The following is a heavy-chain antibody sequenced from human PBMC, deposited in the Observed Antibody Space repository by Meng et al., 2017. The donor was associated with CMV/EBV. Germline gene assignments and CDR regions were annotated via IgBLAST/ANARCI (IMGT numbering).Heavy chain of an antibody. CDR2: IIPIFGTA. D-gene: IGHD6-6*01. J-gene: IGHJ6*02. V-gene: IGHV1-69*05. Sequence: SVKVSCKASGGTFSNYGVNWVRQAPGQGLEWMGGIIPIFGTANYAQKFQGRVTITTDESTSTAYMELSSLRFEDTAVYYCARVNSSSFGYYYYGMDVWGQGTTVTVSS. CDR3: ARVNSSSFGYYYYGMDV. CDR1: GGTFSNYG.